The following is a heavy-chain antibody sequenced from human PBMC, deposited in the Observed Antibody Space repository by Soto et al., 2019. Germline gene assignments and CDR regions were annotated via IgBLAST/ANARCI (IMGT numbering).Heavy chain of an antibody. CDR2: IRHDGSND. CDR3: ASVNTVRSWDYDGMDI. D-gene: IGHD3-10*01. J-gene: IGHJ6*02. V-gene: IGHV3-33*03. CDR1: GFTFSAFG. Sequence: QLHLVESGGGVVQPGASVRLSCEASGFTFSAFGMHWVRQAPGKGLEWVAGIRHDGSNDYYSDFAKGRLTISRDNSRDTLYQQINSLRADDSAVYYCASVNTVRSWDYDGMDIWGQGTTVTVSS.